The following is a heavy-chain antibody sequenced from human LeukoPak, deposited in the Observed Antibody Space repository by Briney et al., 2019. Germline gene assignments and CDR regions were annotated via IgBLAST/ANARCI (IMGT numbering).Heavy chain of an antibody. CDR2: IIPIFGTA. J-gene: IGHJ4*02. CDR1: GGTFSSYA. Sequence: ASVKVSCKASGGTFSSYAISWVRQAPGQGLEWMGGIIPIFGTANYAQKFQGRVTITAGESTSTAYMELSSLRSEDTAVYCCASVSYYYDSSGYRHDYWGQGTLVTVSS. D-gene: IGHD3-22*01. CDR3: ASVSYYYDSSGYRHDY. V-gene: IGHV1-69*13.